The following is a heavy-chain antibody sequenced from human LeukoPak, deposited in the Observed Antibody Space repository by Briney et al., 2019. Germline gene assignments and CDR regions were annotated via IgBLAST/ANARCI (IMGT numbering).Heavy chain of an antibody. V-gene: IGHV3-11*01. Sequence: GGPLRLSCSASGFTFSDYYMSGVRQTPGQRLGRRSYFSSGDSTVYYADAVKGRFTVSRDNAKNSLYLQMSSLRPEDTAAYYCARRPDGYAYGLDYWGQGTLVTVSS. CDR2: FSSGDSTV. D-gene: IGHD5-18*01. J-gene: IGHJ4*02. CDR1: GFTFSDYY. CDR3: ARRPDGYAYGLDY.